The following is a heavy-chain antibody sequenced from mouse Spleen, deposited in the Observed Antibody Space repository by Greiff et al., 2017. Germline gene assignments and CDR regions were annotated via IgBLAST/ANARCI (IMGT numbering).Heavy chain of an antibody. CDR2: IDPSDSYT. J-gene: IGHJ1*01. D-gene: IGHD4-1*01. Sequence: QVQLQQPGAELVKPGASVKLSCKASGYTFTSYWMQWVKQRPGQGLEWIGEIDPSDSYTNYNQKFKGKATLTVDTSSSTAYMQLSSLTSEDSAVYYCARGLGGSYWYFDVWGAGTTVTVSS. V-gene: IGHV1-50*01. CDR1: GYTFTSYW. CDR3: ARGLGGSYWYFDV.